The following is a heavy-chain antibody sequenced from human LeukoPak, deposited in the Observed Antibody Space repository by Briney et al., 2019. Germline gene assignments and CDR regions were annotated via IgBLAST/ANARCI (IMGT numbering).Heavy chain of an antibody. CDR3: ARDPLRSTWSTYYNALDV. CDR1: GYSFTSYA. CDR2: ISAYNGNT. J-gene: IGHJ6*02. D-gene: IGHD6-13*01. V-gene: IGHV1-18*01. Sequence: GASVKVSCKASGYSFTSYAINWVRQAPGQGLEWMGWISAYNGNTDHAQKFQGRVTMTTDRSTSTAYMELRSLTSGDTAVYYCARDPLRSTWSTYYNALDVWGQGTALTVSS.